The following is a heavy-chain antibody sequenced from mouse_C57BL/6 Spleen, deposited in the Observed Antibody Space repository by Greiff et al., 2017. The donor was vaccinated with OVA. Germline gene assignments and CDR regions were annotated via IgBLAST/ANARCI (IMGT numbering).Heavy chain of an antibody. CDR1: GFTFSDYG. D-gene: IGHD1-1*02. CDR3: ARPGGKGAMDY. CDR2: ISSGSSTI. V-gene: IGHV5-17*01. Sequence: EVMLVESGGGLVKPGGSLKLSCAASGFTFSDYGMHWVRQAPEKGLEWVAYISSGSSTIYYADTVKGRFTISRDSAKNTLFLQMTSLRSEDTAMYYCARPGGKGAMDYWGQGTSVTVSS. J-gene: IGHJ4*01.